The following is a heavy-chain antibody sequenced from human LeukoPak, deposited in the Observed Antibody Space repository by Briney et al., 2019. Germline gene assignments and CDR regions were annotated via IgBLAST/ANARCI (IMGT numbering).Heavy chain of an antibody. CDR1: GFTFSSYA. J-gene: IGHJ4*02. V-gene: IGHV3-23*01. Sequence: PGGSLRLSCSASGFTFSSYAMRWVRQAPGKGLEWVSAISGSGGSTYYADSVKGRFTVSRDNSKNTLYLQMNSLRAEDTAVYYCAKDRDLRQAYYFDHWGQGTLVTVSS. CDR3: AKDRDLRQAYYFDH. CDR2: ISGSGGST.